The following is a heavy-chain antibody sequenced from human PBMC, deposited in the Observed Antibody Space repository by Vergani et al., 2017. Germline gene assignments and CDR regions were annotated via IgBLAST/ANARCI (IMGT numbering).Heavy chain of an antibody. V-gene: IGHV4-61*10. D-gene: IGHD2-2*01. CDR3: ARVQNQLLWDRGWFDP. J-gene: IGHJ5*02. Sequence: QVQLQESGPGLVKPSQTLSLTCTVSGGSFSTGGQSWTWLRQSAGKGLEWIGYIYYSGSTNYNPSLKSRVTISIDTSKNHFSLKLSSVTAADTAVYYCARVQNQLLWDRGWFDPWGQGILVTVSS. CDR2: IYYSGST. CDR1: GGSFSTGGQS.